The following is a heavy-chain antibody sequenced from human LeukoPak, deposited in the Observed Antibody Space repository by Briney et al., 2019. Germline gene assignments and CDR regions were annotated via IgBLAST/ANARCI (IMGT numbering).Heavy chain of an antibody. D-gene: IGHD6-13*01. CDR1: GFTFSSYA. CDR2: ISYDGSNK. J-gene: IGHJ1*01. V-gene: IGHV3-30-3*01. Sequence: GGSLRLSCAASGFTFSSYAMHWVRQAPGKGLEWVAVISYDGSNKYYADSVKGRFTISRDNSKNTLDLQMNSLRAEDTAVYYCARAGGSSTWYVWYFQHWGQGTLVTVSS. CDR3: ARAGGSSTWYVWYFQH.